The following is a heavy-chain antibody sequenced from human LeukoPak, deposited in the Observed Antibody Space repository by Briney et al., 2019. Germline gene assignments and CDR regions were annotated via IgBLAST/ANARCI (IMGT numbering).Heavy chain of an antibody. CDR3: ATGYDSSGYFDY. CDR1: GGSISSYY. CDR2: IYCSGST. Sequence: SETLSLTCTVSGGSISSYYWSWIRQPPGKGLEWIGYIYCSGSTNYNPSLKSRVTISVDTSKNQFSRKLSSVTAADTAVYYCATGYDSSGYFDYWGQGTLVTVSS. V-gene: IGHV4-59*01. D-gene: IGHD3-22*01. J-gene: IGHJ4*02.